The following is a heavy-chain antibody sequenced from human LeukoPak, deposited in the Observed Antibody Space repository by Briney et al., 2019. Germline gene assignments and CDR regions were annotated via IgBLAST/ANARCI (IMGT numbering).Heavy chain of an antibody. D-gene: IGHD3-3*01. CDR1: GFTFAKYA. CDR3: AKDPYSDFWSGYYFFDY. CDR2: VSGSGGFT. Sequence: PGGSLRLSCAASGFTFAKYAMSWVRQAPGKGLEWVSGVSGSGGFTYYADSVKGRFTISGDNSKNTLYMQMSSLRAEDTALYYCAKDPYSDFWSGYYFFDYWGQGTLATVSS. V-gene: IGHV3-23*01. J-gene: IGHJ4*02.